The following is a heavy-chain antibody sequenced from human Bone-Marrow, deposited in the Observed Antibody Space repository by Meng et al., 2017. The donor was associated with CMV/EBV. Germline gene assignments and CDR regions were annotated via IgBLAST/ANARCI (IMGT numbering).Heavy chain of an antibody. CDR1: GFTFSSYS. V-gene: IGHV3-21*01. Sequence: GESLKISCAASGFTFSSYSMNWVRQAPGKGLEWVSSISSSSSYIYYADSVKGRFTISRDNAKNSLYLQMNSLGAEDTAVYYCARDLFHGEYRYYYYYDGMDVWGQGTTVTVSS. CDR3: ARDLFHGEYRYYYYYDGMDV. J-gene: IGHJ6*02. CDR2: ISSSSSYI. D-gene: IGHD4-17*01.